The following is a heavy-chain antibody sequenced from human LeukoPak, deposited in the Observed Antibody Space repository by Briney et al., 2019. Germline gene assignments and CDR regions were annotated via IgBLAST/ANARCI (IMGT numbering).Heavy chain of an antibody. D-gene: IGHD4-23*01. CDR1: GFALHEYT. CDR3: AKDTGGNGAYFYAMDV. V-gene: IGHV3-9*01. J-gene: IGHJ6*02. CDR2: INWNSDTK. Sequence: PGRSPRLSSVNRGFALHEYTIHWGRRPPRKNQKWVSAINWNSDTKAYADSVKGRFTISRDSARNSLYLQMDSLRPEDTALYYCAKDTGGNGAYFYAMDVWGQGTSVTVSS.